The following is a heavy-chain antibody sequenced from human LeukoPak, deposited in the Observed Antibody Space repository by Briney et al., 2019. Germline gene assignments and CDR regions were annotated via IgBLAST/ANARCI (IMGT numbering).Heavy chain of an antibody. D-gene: IGHD6-19*01. Sequence: PSETLSLTCTVSGGSISSYYRSWIRQPPGKGLEWIGRIDNSGNANYNPSLESRVTMSVDTSKNQFSLKLSSVIAADTAVYFCARERAGQWLAFDYWGQGTLVTVSS. J-gene: IGHJ4*02. CDR3: ARERAGQWLAFDY. CDR2: IDNSGNA. CDR1: GGSISSYY. V-gene: IGHV4-4*07.